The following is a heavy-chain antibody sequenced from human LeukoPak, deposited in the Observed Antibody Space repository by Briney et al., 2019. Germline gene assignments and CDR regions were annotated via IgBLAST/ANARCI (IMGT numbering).Heavy chain of an antibody. CDR2: ISWNSGSI. Sequence: GRSLRLSCAASGFTLDDYAMHWVRQAPGKGLEWVSGISWNSGSIGYADSVKGRFTISRDNAKNSLYLQMNSLRAEDTAVYYCARNYGMDVWGQGTTVTVSS. CDR1: GFTLDDYA. V-gene: IGHV3-9*01. CDR3: ARNYGMDV. J-gene: IGHJ6*02.